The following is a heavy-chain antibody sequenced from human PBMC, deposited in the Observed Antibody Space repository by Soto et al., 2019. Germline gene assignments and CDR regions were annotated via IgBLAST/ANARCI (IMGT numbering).Heavy chain of an antibody. CDR1: GFTFSSYA. V-gene: IGHV3-23*01. Sequence: PGGSLRLSCAASGFTFSSYAMSWVRQAPGKGLEWVSGISNSGHTTYYADSVKGRFTISRDSSKNTLYLQMNSLRAEDTAVYYCAKDLYGQQQLFSLDYWGQGTLVTVYS. CDR3: AKDLYGQQQLFSLDY. CDR2: ISNSGHTT. D-gene: IGHD1-1*01. J-gene: IGHJ4*02.